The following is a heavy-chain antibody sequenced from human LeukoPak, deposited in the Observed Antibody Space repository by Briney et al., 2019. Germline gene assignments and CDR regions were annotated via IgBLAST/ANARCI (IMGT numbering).Heavy chain of an antibody. Sequence: SETLSLTCTVSGGSISSYYWSWIRQPPGKGLEWIGYIYYSGSTNYNPSLKSRVTISVDTSKNQFSLKLSSVTAADTAVYYCARAGAHSGYYLWGYFDLWGRGTLVTVSS. J-gene: IGHJ2*01. V-gene: IGHV4-59*01. CDR3: ARAGAHSGYYLWGYFDL. D-gene: IGHD3-22*01. CDR2: IYYSGST. CDR1: GGSISSYY.